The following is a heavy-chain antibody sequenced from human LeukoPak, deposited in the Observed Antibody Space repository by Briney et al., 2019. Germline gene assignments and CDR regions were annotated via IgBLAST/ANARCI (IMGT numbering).Heavy chain of an antibody. V-gene: IGHV1-2*02. Sequence: ASVKVSCKASGYIFTGYYMHWVRQAPGQGLEWMGWSNPNSGGTNYAQKFQGRVTMTRDPSISTAYMELSRLRSDDTAVYYCARSTGTTLGFSDYWGQGTLVTVSS. D-gene: IGHD3-16*01. CDR2: SNPNSGGT. J-gene: IGHJ4*02. CDR1: GYIFTGYY. CDR3: ARSTGTTLGFSDY.